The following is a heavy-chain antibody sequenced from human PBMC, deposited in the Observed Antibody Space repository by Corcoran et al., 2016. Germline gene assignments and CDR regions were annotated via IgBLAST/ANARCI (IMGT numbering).Heavy chain of an antibody. CDR1: GFTVSSNY. V-gene: IGHV3-53*01. D-gene: IGHD4-17*01. CDR2: IYSGGST. J-gene: IGHJ6*02. CDR3: ARAGGTVTSFGMDV. Sequence: VQLVQSGGGLIQPGGSLRLSCAASGFTVSSNYMSWVRQAPGKGLEWVSVIYSGGSTYYADSVKGRFTISRDNSKNTLYLQMNSLRAEDTAVYYCARAGGTVTSFGMDVWGQGTTVTVSS.